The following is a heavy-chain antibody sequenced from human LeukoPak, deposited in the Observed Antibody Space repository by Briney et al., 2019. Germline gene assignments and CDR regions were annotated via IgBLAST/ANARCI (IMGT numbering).Heavy chain of an antibody. V-gene: IGHV4-59*01. CDR2: IYYSGST. J-gene: IGHJ4*02. Sequence: SETLSLTCTVSGGSISSYYWSWIRQPPGKGLEWIGYIYYSGSTNYNPSLKSRVTISVDTSKNQFSLKLSSVTAADTAVYYCARGKGDILTGLYYFDYWGQGTLVTVSS. CDR3: ARGKGDILTGLYYFDY. D-gene: IGHD3-9*01. CDR1: GGSISSYY.